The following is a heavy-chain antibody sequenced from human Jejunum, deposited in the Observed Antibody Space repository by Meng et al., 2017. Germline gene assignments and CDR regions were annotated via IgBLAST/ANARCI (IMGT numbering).Heavy chain of an antibody. D-gene: IGHD2-21*01. J-gene: IGHJ4*02. CDR2: VFHSGTP. CDR3: ASRPVGIRTYYFDC. Sequence: VQLQASGPGLVKPSGTLSLPCAVSGGSITSTKWWSWVRQTPGKGLEWIGEVFHSGTPNYNPSLMSRLTMSVDKSKNQFSLNLTSVTAADTAVYYCASRPVGIRTYYFDCWGQGTLVTVSS. CDR1: GGSITSTKW. V-gene: IGHV4-4*02.